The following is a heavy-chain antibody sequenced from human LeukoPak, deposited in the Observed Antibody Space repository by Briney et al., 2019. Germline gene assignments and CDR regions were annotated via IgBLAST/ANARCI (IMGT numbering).Heavy chain of an antibody. CDR1: GYSIRSGDY. V-gene: IGHV4-38-2*02. CDR2: IYHSGST. J-gene: IGHJ4*02. Sequence: PSETLSLTCAVSGYSIRSGDYWGWVRQSPGKGLEWIGSIYHSGSTHYNPSLKSRVTISVDTSKNQFSLMLSSVTAADTAVYYCARDRSLTTTPGFDHWGQGTLVTVSS. CDR3: ARDRSLTTTPGFDH. D-gene: IGHD4-11*01.